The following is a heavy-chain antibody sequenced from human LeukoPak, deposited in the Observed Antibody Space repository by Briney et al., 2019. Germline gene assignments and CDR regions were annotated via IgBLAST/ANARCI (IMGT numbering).Heavy chain of an antibody. CDR2: ISWNSGSI. CDR1: GFTFDDYA. CDR3: ARDQQWLVGYDAFDI. D-gene: IGHD6-19*01. V-gene: IGHV3-9*01. J-gene: IGHJ3*02. Sequence: PGGSLRLSCAASGFTFDDYAMHWVRQAPGKGLEWVSGISWNSGSIGYADSVKGRFTISRDNAKNSLYLQMNSLRAEDTAVYYCARDQQWLVGYDAFDIWGQGTMVTVSS.